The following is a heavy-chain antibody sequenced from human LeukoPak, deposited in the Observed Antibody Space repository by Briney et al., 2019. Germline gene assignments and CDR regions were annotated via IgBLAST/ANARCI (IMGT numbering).Heavy chain of an antibody. CDR3: AKGIVLMVYAIPYYYHYMDV. CDR1: GFTFSSYA. V-gene: IGHV3-23*01. D-gene: IGHD2-8*01. J-gene: IGHJ6*03. Sequence: GGSLRLSCAASGFTFSSYAMSWVRQAPGKGLEWVSAISGSGGSTYYADSVKGRFTISRDNSKNTLYLQMNSLRAEDTAVYYCAKGIVLMVYAIPYYYHYMDVWGKGTTVTVSS. CDR2: ISGSGGST.